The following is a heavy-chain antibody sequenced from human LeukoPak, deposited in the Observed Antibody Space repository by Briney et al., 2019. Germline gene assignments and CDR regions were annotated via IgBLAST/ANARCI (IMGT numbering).Heavy chain of an antibody. CDR2: ITSSHIT. CDR3: AKDRVAVDYMDV. V-gene: IGHV3-23*01. J-gene: IGHJ6*03. D-gene: IGHD2-15*01. Sequence: GGSLRLPCAASGFNFITSGMTWVRQVPGKGLEWVASITSSHITYYGDSVKGRFIISRDNSKNTLYLQMNSLRAEDTAIYHCAKDRVAVDYMDVWGKGTTVTISS. CDR1: GFNFITSG.